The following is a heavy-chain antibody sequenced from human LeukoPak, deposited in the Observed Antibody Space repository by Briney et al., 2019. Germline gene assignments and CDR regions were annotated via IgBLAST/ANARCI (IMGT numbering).Heavy chain of an antibody. CDR1: GSTFTTSW. D-gene: IGHD5-24*01. V-gene: IGHV5-51*04. Sequence: GESLRIFCQGFGSTFTTSWIGWVRQLPGKGLEWMVTIYAGNSDTKYSPSFQGHVSISTHRPISTAYLQWSSLQASDTAIYYCAILNHPDGRVYWGQGTPVTDSS. CDR2: IYAGNSDT. CDR3: AILNHPDGRVY. J-gene: IGHJ4*02.